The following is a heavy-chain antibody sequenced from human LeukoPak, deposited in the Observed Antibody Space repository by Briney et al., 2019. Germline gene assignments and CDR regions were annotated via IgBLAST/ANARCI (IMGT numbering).Heavy chain of an antibody. V-gene: IGHV5-10-1*01. Sequence: GESLKISCKGSGYSFTNYWISWVRQMPGKGLEWMGRVDPSDSYTNYSPSFQGHVTISADKSISTAYLQWSSLKASDTAMYYCAKRMAAAHEGFDSWGQGTLVTVSS. D-gene: IGHD6-13*01. CDR2: VDPSDSYT. J-gene: IGHJ4*02. CDR3: AKRMAAAHEGFDS. CDR1: GYSFTNYW.